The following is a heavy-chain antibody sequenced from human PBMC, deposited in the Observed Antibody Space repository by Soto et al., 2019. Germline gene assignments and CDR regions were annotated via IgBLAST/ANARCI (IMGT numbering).Heavy chain of an antibody. Sequence: LRLSCAASEFTFRSYWMHWVRQSPGKGLVWVSRISGDGSSTSYADSVKGRFTISRDNAKNTMNLQMDSLRAEDTAVYYCARSLPGTYGAFDLWGQGTMVTVSS. J-gene: IGHJ3*01. CDR2: ISGDGSST. V-gene: IGHV3-74*01. D-gene: IGHD1-7*01. CDR1: EFTFRSYW. CDR3: ARSLPGTYGAFDL.